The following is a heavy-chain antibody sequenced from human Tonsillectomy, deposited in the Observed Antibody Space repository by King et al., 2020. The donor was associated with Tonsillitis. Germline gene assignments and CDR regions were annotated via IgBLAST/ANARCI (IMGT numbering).Heavy chain of an antibody. Sequence: VQLQESGPGLVKPSETLSLTCTVSGGSVSSYYWSWIRQPPGKGLEWIAYIYYSGNIHYTPSLRGRVTISVDTSKNQFSLRLSSLTAADTAVFYCTRGEYYFDYWGQGTLGTVSS. D-gene: IGHD2/OR15-2a*01. CDR3: TRGEYYFDY. J-gene: IGHJ4*02. CDR1: GGSVSSYY. V-gene: IGHV4-59*02. CDR2: IYYSGNI.